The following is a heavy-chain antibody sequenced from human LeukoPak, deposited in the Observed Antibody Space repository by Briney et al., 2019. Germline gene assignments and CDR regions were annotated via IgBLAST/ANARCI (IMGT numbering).Heavy chain of an antibody. CDR1: GGTFTNYA. CDR2: ISISGGST. J-gene: IGHJ4*02. V-gene: IGHV3-23*01. Sequence: PGGSLRLSCAASGGTFTNYAMTWVRQAPGKGLEWVSGISISGGSTDYADSVKGRFTISRDNSKNTLYVQMNSLRAEDTAVYYCAKVPAGNKVEYWVQGTLVTVFS. D-gene: IGHD6-19*01. CDR3: AKVPAGNKVEY.